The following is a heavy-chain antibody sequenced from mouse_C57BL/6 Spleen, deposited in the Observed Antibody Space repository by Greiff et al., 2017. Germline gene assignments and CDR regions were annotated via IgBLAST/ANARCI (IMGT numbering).Heavy chain of an antibody. CDR3: ARGDTTVVVGY. Sequence: QVQLQQSGAELARPGASVKLSCKASGYTFTSYGISWVKQRTGQGLEWIGEIYPRSGNTYYNEKFKGKATLTADKSSSTAYMELRSLTSEDSAVYFCARGDTTVVVGYWGQGTTLTVSS. CDR2: IYPRSGNT. CDR1: GYTFTSYG. J-gene: IGHJ2*01. V-gene: IGHV1-81*01. D-gene: IGHD1-1*01.